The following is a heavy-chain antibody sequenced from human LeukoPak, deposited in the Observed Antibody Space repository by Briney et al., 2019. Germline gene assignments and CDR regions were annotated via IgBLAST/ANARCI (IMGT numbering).Heavy chain of an antibody. Sequence: GGSLRLSCAASGFTVSSNYMSWVRQAPGKGLEWVSVIYSGGSTYYADSVKGRFTISRDNSKNTLYLQMNSLRAEDTAVYYCARGVGLTSCYLHPWGQGTLVTVSS. V-gene: IGHV3-66*01. CDR3: ARGVGLTSCYLHP. CDR2: IYSGGST. CDR1: GFTVSSNY. J-gene: IGHJ4*02. D-gene: IGHD2-2*01.